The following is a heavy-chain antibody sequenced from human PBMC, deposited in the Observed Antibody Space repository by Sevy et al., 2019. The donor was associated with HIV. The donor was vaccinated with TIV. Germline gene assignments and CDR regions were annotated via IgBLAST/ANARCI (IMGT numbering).Heavy chain of an antibody. CDR3: AKSAGYGSSWYFDY. CDR2: ISGSGGTS. D-gene: IGHD6-13*01. V-gene: IGHV3-23*01. Sequence: GGSLRLSCAASDFTFSSYAMGWVRQAPGKGLEWVSAISGSGGTSYYADSVKGRFTLSRDTPKNTLSLQMNSLRADDTAVYYGAKSAGYGSSWYFDYWGQGTLVTVSS. CDR1: DFTFSSYA. J-gene: IGHJ4*02.